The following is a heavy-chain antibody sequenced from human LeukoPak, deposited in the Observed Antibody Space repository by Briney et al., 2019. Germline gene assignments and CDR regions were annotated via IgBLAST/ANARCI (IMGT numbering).Heavy chain of an antibody. V-gene: IGHV3-15*01. J-gene: IGHJ4*02. CDR2: IKSKTDGEST. D-gene: IGHD3-16*01. CDR3: TSNPLDLYMITPVVDS. Sequence: PGGSLRLSCAASVFTFSNAWMLWVRQAPGKGLEWVGRIKSKTDGESTDYAAPVKGRFTISRDDSKNTLYLQMNSLKTEDTAVYYCTSNPLDLYMITPVVDSWGQGTLVTVSS. CDR1: VFTFSNAW.